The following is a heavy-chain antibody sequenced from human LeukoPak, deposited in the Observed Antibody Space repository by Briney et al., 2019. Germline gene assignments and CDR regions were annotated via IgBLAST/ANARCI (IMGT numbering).Heavy chain of an antibody. D-gene: IGHD1-1*01. Sequence: GGSLRLSCAASGFTFSSYWMHWVRRAPGKGLVWVSRIDSDGSGTSNADSVKGRFTISRDNAKSTLYLQMNSLRAEDTAVYYCARDRYRSIDYWGQGTLVTVSS. CDR2: IDSDGSGT. CDR1: GFTFSSYW. CDR3: ARDRYRSIDY. J-gene: IGHJ4*02. V-gene: IGHV3-74*01.